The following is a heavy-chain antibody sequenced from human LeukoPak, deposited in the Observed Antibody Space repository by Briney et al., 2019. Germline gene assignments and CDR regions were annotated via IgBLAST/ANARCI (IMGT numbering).Heavy chain of an antibody. J-gene: IGHJ3*02. CDR1: GFSFSNYG. CDR3: ATGNGHAFDI. Sequence: QPGGSLRLSCAASGFSFSNYGMHWVRQAPGKGLEWVAVIWPDGNIEYYADSVNGRVTISRDNARNTLYLQMNSLRTEDTAVYYCATGNGHAFDIWGQGTMVTVSA. CDR2: IWPDGNIE. D-gene: IGHD3-10*01. V-gene: IGHV3-33*03.